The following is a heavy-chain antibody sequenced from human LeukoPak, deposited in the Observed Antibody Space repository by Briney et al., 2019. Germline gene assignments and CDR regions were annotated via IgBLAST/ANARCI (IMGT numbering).Heavy chain of an antibody. J-gene: IGHJ4*02. CDR1: GYTFTGYY. Sequence: ASVKVSCKASGYTFTGYYMHWVRQAPGQGLEWMGWINPNSGGTNYAQKFQGRVTMTRDTSISTAYMGLSRLRSDDTAVYYCAKVPDPHSGSLFYFDYWGQGTLVTVSS. V-gene: IGHV1-2*02. D-gene: IGHD1-26*01. CDR3: AKVPDPHSGSLFYFDY. CDR2: INPNSGGT.